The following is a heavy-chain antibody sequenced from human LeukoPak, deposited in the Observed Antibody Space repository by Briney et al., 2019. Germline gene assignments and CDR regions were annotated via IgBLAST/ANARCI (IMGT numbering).Heavy chain of an antibody. CDR2: ISGSGGST. D-gene: IGHD3-10*01. CDR1: GFTFSGYA. CDR3: AKVAHYYGSGSYYEYYFDY. Sequence: GGSLRLSCAASGFTFSGYAMSWVRQAPGKGLEWVSAISGSGGSTYYADSVKGRFTISRDNSKNTLYLQMSSLRAEDTAVYYCAKVAHYYGSGSYYEYYFDYWGQGTLVTVSS. J-gene: IGHJ4*02. V-gene: IGHV3-23*01.